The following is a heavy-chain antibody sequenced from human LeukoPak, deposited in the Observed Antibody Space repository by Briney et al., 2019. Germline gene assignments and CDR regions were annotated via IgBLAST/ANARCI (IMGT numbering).Heavy chain of an antibody. J-gene: IGHJ3*02. D-gene: IGHD6-13*01. V-gene: IGHV1-69*01. CDR2: IIPIFGTA. CDR1: GGTFSSYA. CDR3: ARDSIAAAALGDAFDI. Sequence: SVKVSCKASGGTFSSYAISWVRQAPGQGLEWMGGIIPIFGTANYAQKFQVRVTITADESTSTAYMELSSLRSEDTAVYYCARDSIAAAALGDAFDIWGQGTMVTVSS.